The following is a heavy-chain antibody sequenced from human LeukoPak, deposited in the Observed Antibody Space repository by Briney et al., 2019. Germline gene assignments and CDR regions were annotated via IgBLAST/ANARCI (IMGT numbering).Heavy chain of an antibody. CDR3: ARAIQLWLNRFDY. Sequence: PSETLSLTCAVYGGSFSGYYWSWIRQPPGKGLEWIGEINHSGSTNYNPSLKSRVTISVDTSKNQFSLKLSSVTAADTAVYYCARAIQLWLNRFDYWGQGTLVTVSS. CDR2: INHSGST. D-gene: IGHD5-18*01. CDR1: GGSFSGYY. J-gene: IGHJ4*02. V-gene: IGHV4-34*01.